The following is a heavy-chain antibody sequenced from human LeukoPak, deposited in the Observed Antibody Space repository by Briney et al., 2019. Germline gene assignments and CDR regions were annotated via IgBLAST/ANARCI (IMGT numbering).Heavy chain of an antibody. D-gene: IGHD5-12*01. CDR1: GFTFSSYE. CDR2: IKHDGSEK. CDR3: ARVRVATTGRYDAFQI. J-gene: IGHJ3*02. Sequence: GGSLRLSCAASGFTFSSYEMNWVRRAPGKGLEWVANIKHDGSEKYYVDSVKGRFTISRDNAKNSMYLQMNSLRAEDTAVYHCARVRVATTGRYDAFQIWGQGTMVTVSS. V-gene: IGHV3-7*01.